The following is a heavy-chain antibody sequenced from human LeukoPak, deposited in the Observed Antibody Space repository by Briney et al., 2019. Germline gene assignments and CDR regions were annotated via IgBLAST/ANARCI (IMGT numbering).Heavy chain of an antibody. CDR1: GGSISSGGYY. J-gene: IGHJ6*02. CDR2: IYYSGST. D-gene: IGHD3-22*01. V-gene: IGHV4-30-4*08. Sequence: SQTLSLTCTVSGGSISSGGYYWSWIRQPPGKGLEWIGYIYYSGSTYYNPSLKSRVTISVDTSKNQFSLKLSSVTAADTAVYYCAREKAYYYRYYYYYGMDVWGQGTTVTVSS. CDR3: AREKAYYYRYYYYYGMDV.